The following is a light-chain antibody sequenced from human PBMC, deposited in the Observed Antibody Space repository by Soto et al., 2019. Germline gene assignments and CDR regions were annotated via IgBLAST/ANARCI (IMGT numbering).Light chain of an antibody. V-gene: IGKV1-17*01. CDR1: QDIRND. CDR2: TAS. Sequence: DIQMTQSPASLSASVGDRVTITCRASQDIRNDLGWYQQKPGQAPERLIYTASSLPSGVPSRLSGSGSGTEFTLTISSLQPEDFGTYYCLQHNSHPWTFGQGTKVDI. J-gene: IGKJ1*01. CDR3: LQHNSHPWT.